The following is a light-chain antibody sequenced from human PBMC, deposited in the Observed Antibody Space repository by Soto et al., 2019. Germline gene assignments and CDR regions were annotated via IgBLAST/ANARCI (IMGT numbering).Light chain of an antibody. CDR2: GAS. V-gene: IGKV3-15*01. CDR3: QQYNNWPPIT. J-gene: IGKJ5*01. Sequence: EIVMTLSPATLSVSPGDRVTLSCRASQSVATNLAWYQQKPGQAPRLLIYGASTRAPRIPARFSGGGSETEFTLTISSLQSEDFAVYYCQQYNNWPPITFGQGTRLEIK. CDR1: QSVATN.